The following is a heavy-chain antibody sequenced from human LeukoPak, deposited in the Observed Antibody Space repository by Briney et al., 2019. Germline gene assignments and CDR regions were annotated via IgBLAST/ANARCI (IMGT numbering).Heavy chain of an antibody. Sequence: GGSLRLSCAASGFLFSSFWMSWVRQAPGKGLEWVANIKKDGSQKFYVDSVEGRFTISRDNAKISLYLQMDSLRVDDTAVYYCTRVFGGYDVSDYWGQGTVVTVSS. D-gene: IGHD3-3*01. CDR2: IKKDGSQK. CDR1: GFLFSSFW. J-gene: IGHJ4*02. CDR3: TRVFGGYDVSDY. V-gene: IGHV3-7*03.